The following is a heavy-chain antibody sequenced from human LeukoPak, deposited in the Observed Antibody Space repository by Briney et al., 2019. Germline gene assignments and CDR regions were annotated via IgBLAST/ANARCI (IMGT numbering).Heavy chain of an antibody. CDR3: ARAYDFRRGKYYFDY. CDR1: GFIFNSHA. J-gene: IGHJ4*02. D-gene: IGHD3-3*01. V-gene: IGHV3-23*01. CDR2: ISGSGGIT. Sequence: GGSLRLSCAASGFIFNSHAMNWVRQAPGKGLEWVSVISGSGGITYYADSVKGRFTVSRDNSKNTLFLQMNSLRSEDTAVYYCARAYDFRRGKYYFDYWGQGTLVTVSS.